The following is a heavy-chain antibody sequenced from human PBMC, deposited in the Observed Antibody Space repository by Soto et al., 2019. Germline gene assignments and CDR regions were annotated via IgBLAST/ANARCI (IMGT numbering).Heavy chain of an antibody. CDR2: IYPGDSDT. Sequence: EVQLVQSGAEVKKPGESLKISCKGSGYSFTSYWIGWVRQMPGKGLEWMGIIYPGDSDTRYSPSFQGQVTISADKSISTAYLQWSSLKASDTAMYYCARRGVGGGAVYGSGSYYNGNDAFDIWGQGTMVTVSS. CDR1: GYSFTSYW. V-gene: IGHV5-51*03. J-gene: IGHJ3*02. D-gene: IGHD3-10*01. CDR3: ARRGVGGGAVYGSGSYYNGNDAFDI.